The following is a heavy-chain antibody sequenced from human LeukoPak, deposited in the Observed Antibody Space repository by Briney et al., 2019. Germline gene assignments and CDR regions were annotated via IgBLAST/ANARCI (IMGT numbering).Heavy chain of an antibody. D-gene: IGHD1-26*01. Sequence: GGSLRLSCAASGFTFDDYAMHWVRHAPGKGLEWVSGISWNSGDIAYADSVKGLTISRDNAKTSLYLQMNSLRAEDTPVYYCARSPWELLDPARYYFDYWGQGTLVTVSS. CDR2: ISWNSGDI. CDR3: ARSPWELLDPARYYFDY. V-gene: IGHV3-9*01. CDR1: GFTFDDYA. J-gene: IGHJ4*02.